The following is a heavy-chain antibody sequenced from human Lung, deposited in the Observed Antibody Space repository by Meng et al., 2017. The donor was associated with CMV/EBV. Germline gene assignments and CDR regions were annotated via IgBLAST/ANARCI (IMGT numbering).Heavy chain of an antibody. CDR2: IYPGDSDT. CDR3: TRLGDGCSYLGH. CDR1: GYTLSNYW. Sequence: SXKGSGYTLSNYWIGWVRQTPGKGLEWMGIIYPGDSDTRYSPSFQGQVTISADKSISTAYLQWSNLKASDTAMYFCTRLGDGCSYLGHWGQGTLVTVSS. V-gene: IGHV5-51*01. D-gene: IGHD3-16*01. J-gene: IGHJ4*02.